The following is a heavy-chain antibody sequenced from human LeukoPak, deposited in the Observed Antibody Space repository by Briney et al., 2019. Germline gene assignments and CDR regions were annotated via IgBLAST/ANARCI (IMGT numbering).Heavy chain of an antibody. J-gene: IGHJ4*02. Sequence: GGSLRLSCAASGFTFDDYAMHWVRQAPGKGLEWVSGISWNSGSIGYADSVKGRFTISRDNSKNTLYLQMNSLRAEDTAVYYCARGVLLPYFDYWGQGTLVTVSS. V-gene: IGHV3-9*01. CDR1: GFTFDDYA. D-gene: IGHD2-15*01. CDR2: ISWNSGSI. CDR3: ARGVLLPYFDY.